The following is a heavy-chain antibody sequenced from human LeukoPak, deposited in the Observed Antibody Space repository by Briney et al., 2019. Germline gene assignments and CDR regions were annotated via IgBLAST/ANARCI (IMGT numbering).Heavy chain of an antibody. CDR3: ARDWGGFYSGSGAYSMTIDY. J-gene: IGHJ4*02. Sequence: ASVKVSCKASGYTFTSYAMHWVRQAPGQGLEWMGWVSGYNGNTKYAQEFQGRVTMTTDTSTSTAYMELRNLRSDDTAVYYCARDWGGFYSGSGAYSMTIDYWGLGTLVTVSS. D-gene: IGHD3-10*01. CDR2: VSGYNGNT. CDR1: GYTFTSYA. V-gene: IGHV1-18*01.